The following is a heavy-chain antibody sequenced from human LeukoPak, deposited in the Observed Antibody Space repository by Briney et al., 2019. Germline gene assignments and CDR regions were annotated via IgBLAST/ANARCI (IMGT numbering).Heavy chain of an antibody. V-gene: IGHV1-3*01. CDR1: GYTFTSYA. CDR2: INAGNGNT. J-gene: IGHJ5*02. Sequence: ASVTVSCKASGYTFTSYAMHWVRQAPGQRLEWMGWINAGNGNTKYSQKFQGRVTITRDTSASTAYMELSSLRSEDTAVYYCARKYCSSTSCSWFDPWGQGTLVTVSS. D-gene: IGHD2-2*01. CDR3: ARKYCSSTSCSWFDP.